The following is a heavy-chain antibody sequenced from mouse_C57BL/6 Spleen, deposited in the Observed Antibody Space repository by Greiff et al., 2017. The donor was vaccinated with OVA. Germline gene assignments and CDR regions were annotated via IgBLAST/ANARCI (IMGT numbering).Heavy chain of an antibody. CDR2: INPNNGGT. V-gene: IGHV1-26*01. J-gene: IGHJ2*01. CDR1: GYTFTDYY. CDR3: ARGGDYYFDD. Sequence: EVQLQQSGPELVKPGASVKISCKASGYTFTDYYMNWVKQSHGKSLEWIGDINPNNGGTSYNQKFKGKATLTVDKSSSTAYMELRSLTSEDSAVYYCARGGDYYFDDWGQGTTLTVSS.